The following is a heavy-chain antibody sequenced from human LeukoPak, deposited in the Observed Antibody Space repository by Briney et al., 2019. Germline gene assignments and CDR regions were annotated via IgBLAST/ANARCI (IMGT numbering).Heavy chain of an antibody. Sequence: PGRSLRLSCSASGFTFSSYAIGWVRQAPVRGLEWVASISGSADITTYADSLKGRFTISRDNSKNTLYLQINSLRDEDTALYYCGKYLQPSGYPYALDTWGQGTMVTVSS. CDR2: ISGSADIT. V-gene: IGHV3-23*01. CDR3: GKYLQPSGYPYALDT. J-gene: IGHJ3*02. CDR1: GFTFSSYA. D-gene: IGHD5-12*01.